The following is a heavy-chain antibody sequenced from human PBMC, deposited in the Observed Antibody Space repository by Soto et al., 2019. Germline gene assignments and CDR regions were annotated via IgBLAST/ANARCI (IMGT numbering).Heavy chain of an antibody. J-gene: IGHJ4*02. CDR3: ARREMLTRRFDY. Sequence: SETLSLTCAVYGGSFSGYYWSWIRQPPGKGLEWIGEINHSGSTNYNPSLKSRVTISVDTSKNQFSLKLSSVTAADTAVYYCARREMLTRRFDYWGQGTLVTVSS. CDR1: GGSFSGYY. V-gene: IGHV4-34*01. D-gene: IGHD4-17*01. CDR2: INHSGST.